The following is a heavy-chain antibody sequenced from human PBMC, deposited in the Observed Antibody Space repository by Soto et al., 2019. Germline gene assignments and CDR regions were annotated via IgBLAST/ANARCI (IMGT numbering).Heavy chain of an antibody. V-gene: IGHV5-10-1*01. D-gene: IGHD6-13*01. J-gene: IGHJ6*02. CDR2: IDPSDSYT. Sequence: PGESLKISCKGSGYSFTSYWISWVRQMPGKGLEWMGRIDPSDSYTNYSPSFQGHVTISADKSISTAYLQWSSLKASDTAMYYCARYYSSSWYYYYGMDVWGQGTTVTVSS. CDR1: GYSFTSYW. CDR3: ARYYSSSWYYYYGMDV.